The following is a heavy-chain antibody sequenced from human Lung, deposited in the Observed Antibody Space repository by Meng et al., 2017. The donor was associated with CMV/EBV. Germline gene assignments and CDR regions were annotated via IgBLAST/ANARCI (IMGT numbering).Heavy chain of an antibody. V-gene: IGHV3-15*04. Sequence: GESLKISCAASGFTFSNAWMSWVRQAPGKGLEWVGRIESKTDGGTTDYAAPVKGRFTISRDDSKNTLYRQMNSLKTEDTAVYYCSTEGTYYDFSSGYNEKYYFAYWGQGTLVTVPS. CDR2: IESKTDGGTT. CDR3: STEGTYYDFSSGYNEKYYFAY. J-gene: IGHJ4*02. D-gene: IGHD3-3*01. CDR1: GFTFSNAW.